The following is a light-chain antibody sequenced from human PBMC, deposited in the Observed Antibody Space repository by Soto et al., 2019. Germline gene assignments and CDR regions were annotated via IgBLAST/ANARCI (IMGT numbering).Light chain of an antibody. CDR3: QQSYSSPYT. Sequence: DIQMTQSPSTLSASVGDRVTITCRASQSISSWLAWYQQKPGKAPKLLIYAVSRLQSGVPSRFSGSGSGTDFTLTISSLQPEDFATYYCQQSYSSPYTFGQGTRLEIK. CDR2: AVS. CDR1: QSISSW. J-gene: IGKJ5*01. V-gene: IGKV1-39*01.